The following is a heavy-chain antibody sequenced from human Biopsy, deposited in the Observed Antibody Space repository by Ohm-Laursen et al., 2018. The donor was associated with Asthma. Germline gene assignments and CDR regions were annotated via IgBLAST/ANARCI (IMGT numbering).Heavy chain of an antibody. Sequence: SLRLSCAAPGFTVSTNGMSWVRQPPGKGLEWVSVIYSGGGTYYADSVQGRVTISRDNSKNTLSLQMNSLRAEDTAVYYCARDGPELPTELDYWGPGTLVTVSS. J-gene: IGHJ4*02. V-gene: IGHV3-53*01. D-gene: IGHD1-14*01. CDR2: IYSGGGT. CDR3: ARDGPELPTELDY. CDR1: GFTVSTNG.